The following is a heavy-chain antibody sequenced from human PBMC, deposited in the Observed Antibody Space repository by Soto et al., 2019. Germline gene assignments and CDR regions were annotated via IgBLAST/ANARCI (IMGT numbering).Heavy chain of an antibody. CDR2: IYYSGST. J-gene: IGHJ4*02. Sequence: QVQLQESGPGLVKPSQTLSLTCTVSGGSISSGGYYWSWIRQHPGKGLEWIGYIYYSGSTYYNPSLKSRVNIPVDPSKNQFSLKLSSVTAADTAVYYCAREGGIVGATAADYWGQGTLVTVSS. CDR1: GGSISSGGYY. D-gene: IGHD1-26*01. CDR3: AREGGIVGATAADY. V-gene: IGHV4-31*03.